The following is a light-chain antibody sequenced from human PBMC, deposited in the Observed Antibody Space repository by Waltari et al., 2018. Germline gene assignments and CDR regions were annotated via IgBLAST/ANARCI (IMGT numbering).Light chain of an antibody. CDR1: SWHGFYP. Sequence: QLVLTQSPSASASLGASVKLSCTLSSWHGFYPLAWHQQQPEKGPRFLMKVNNDGSHMKGDGIPDRFSGSSSGAERYLTISSLQSEDEADYYCQTWGTGTWVFGGGTKLTVL. CDR3: QTWGTGTWV. CDR2: VNNDGSH. J-gene: IGLJ3*02. V-gene: IGLV4-69*01.